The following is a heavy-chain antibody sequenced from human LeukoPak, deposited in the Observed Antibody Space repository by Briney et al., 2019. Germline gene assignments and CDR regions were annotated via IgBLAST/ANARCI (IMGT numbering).Heavy chain of an antibody. CDR3: ARDSRTYYYGSGSSMPGDY. CDR2: INPSGGST. Sequence: GASVKVSCKASGYTFTSYYMHWVRQAPGQGLEWMGIINPSGGSTSYAQKFQGRVTMTRDMSTSTVYMELSSLRSEDTAVYYCARDSRTYYYGSGSSMPGDYWGQGTLVTVSS. V-gene: IGHV1-46*01. J-gene: IGHJ4*02. CDR1: GYTFTSYY. D-gene: IGHD3-10*01.